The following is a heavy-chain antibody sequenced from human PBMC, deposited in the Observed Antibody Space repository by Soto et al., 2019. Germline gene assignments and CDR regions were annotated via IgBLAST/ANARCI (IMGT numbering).Heavy chain of an antibody. Sequence: QVQLVESGGGLVKPGGSLRLSRASSGFTFSDHYMSWIRRSPGKGLEFLSYISPRTTYKNYADSVKGRFTISRDNAKNSLYLQLNSLRAEDTAIYYCSRGGGGGLFDLWGQGTFVTVSS. D-gene: IGHD2-21*01. CDR3: SRGGGGGLFDL. J-gene: IGHJ4*02. CDR1: GFTFSDHY. V-gene: IGHV3-11*06. CDR2: ISPRTTYK.